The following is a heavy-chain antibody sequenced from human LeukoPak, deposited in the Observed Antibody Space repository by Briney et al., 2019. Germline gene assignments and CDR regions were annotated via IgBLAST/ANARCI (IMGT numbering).Heavy chain of an antibody. CDR2: MNPNSGNT. V-gene: IGHV1-8*01. D-gene: IGHD6-19*01. Sequence: ASVKASCKASGYTFTSYDINWVRQATGQGLEWMGWMNPNSGNTGYAQKFQGRVTMTRNTSISTAYMELSSLRSEDTAVYYCARGRTRRSSGWLYYFDYWGQGTLVTVSS. CDR1: GYTFTSYD. CDR3: ARGRTRRSSGWLYYFDY. J-gene: IGHJ4*02.